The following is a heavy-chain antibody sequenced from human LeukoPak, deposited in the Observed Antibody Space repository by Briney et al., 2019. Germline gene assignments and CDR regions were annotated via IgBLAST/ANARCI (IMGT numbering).Heavy chain of an antibody. CDR2: IYHSGST. CDR3: ARDYYAPLRAFDI. Sequence: SETLSLTCTVFGGSVSSRNYYWGWIRQPPGKGLEWIGEIYHSGSTNYNPSLKSRVTISVDKSKNQFSLKLSSVTAADTAVYYCARDYYAPLRAFDIWGQGTMVTVSS. CDR1: GGSVSSRNYY. D-gene: IGHD2-2*01. J-gene: IGHJ3*02. V-gene: IGHV4-39*07.